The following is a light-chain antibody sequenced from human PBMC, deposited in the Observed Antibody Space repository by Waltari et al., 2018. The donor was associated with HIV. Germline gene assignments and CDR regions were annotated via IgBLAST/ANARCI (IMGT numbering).Light chain of an antibody. CDR2: DDN. J-gene: IGLJ3*02. Sequence: QSGLTQPASIPASLGQSTTISCIASRTDSRPRTSISWFQHPPDTAPHLLIYDDNNRPSGIPFRLSGSRSGNTASLTISGLQVDDEGDYYCSSYMNSGSLVFGGGTKVTVL. CDR1: RTDSRPRTS. CDR3: SSYMNSGSLV. V-gene: IGLV2-14*01.